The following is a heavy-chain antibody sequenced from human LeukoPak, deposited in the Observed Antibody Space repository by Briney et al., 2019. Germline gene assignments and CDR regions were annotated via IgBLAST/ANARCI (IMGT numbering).Heavy chain of an antibody. CDR1: GFTFSSYA. D-gene: IGHD2-2*01. V-gene: IGHV3-30*01. CDR2: ISYGGSNK. Sequence: GRSLRLSCAASGFTFSSYAMHWVRQAPGKGLEWVALISYGGSNKYYADSVKGRFTISRDNSKNTLYLQMNSLRAEDTAVYYCARAPQEDFVVVPSAIYWGQGTLVTVSS. J-gene: IGHJ4*02. CDR3: ARAPQEDFVVVPSAIY.